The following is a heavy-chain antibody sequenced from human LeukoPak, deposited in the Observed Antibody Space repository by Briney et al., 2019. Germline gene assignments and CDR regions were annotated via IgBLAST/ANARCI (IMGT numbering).Heavy chain of an antibody. CDR3: ARGVVESSRSFDY. D-gene: IGHD6-6*01. CDR1: GGSFSGYY. Sequence: SETLSLTCAVYGGSFSGYYWSWIRQPPGKGLEWIGEINHSGSTNYNPSLKSRVTISVDTSKNQFSLKLSSATAADTAVYYCARGVVESSRSFDYWGQGTLVTVSS. V-gene: IGHV4-34*01. J-gene: IGHJ4*02. CDR2: INHSGST.